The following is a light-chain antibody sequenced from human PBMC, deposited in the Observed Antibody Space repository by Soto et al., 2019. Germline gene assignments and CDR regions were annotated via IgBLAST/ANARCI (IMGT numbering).Light chain of an antibody. V-gene: IGKV1-5*01. CDR2: DAS. CDR3: QQYETFSGT. Sequence: DILMTQSPSTLSASVGDRVTITCRASQTISSWVAWYQQKPGRAPKLLIYDASALPRGVPSRFSGSGSGTKFTLTIASLQPDDFATYYCQQYETFSGTFGPGTKVDIK. CDR1: QTISSW. J-gene: IGKJ1*01.